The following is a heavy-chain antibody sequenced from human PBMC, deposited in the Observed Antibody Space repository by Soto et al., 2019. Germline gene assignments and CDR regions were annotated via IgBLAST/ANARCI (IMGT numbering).Heavy chain of an antibody. Sequence: ASVKVSCKASGYTFTSYAMHWVRQAPGQGLEWMGWVYPNGGGSNSAQKFQGSVTMTWDTSITTAYLDLTRLTTNDTATYFCATWVDYGDFEGFDFWGQGTLVTVSS. CDR2: VYPNGGGS. D-gene: IGHD4-17*01. V-gene: IGHV1-2*04. CDR1: GYTFTSYA. CDR3: ATWVDYGDFEGFDF. J-gene: IGHJ4*02.